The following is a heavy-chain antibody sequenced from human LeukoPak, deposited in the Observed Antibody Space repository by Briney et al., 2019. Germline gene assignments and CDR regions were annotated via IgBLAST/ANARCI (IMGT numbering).Heavy chain of an antibody. CDR3: ARQLSRGEWVDS. V-gene: IGHV3-30*04. J-gene: IGHJ4*02. D-gene: IGHD3-16*01. CDR2: ISNDGRNQ. Sequence: GGSLRLSCAASGFTFSSYAMHWVRQAPGKGLEWVAVISNDGRNQCYAGSVKGRFTISRDNSKNTLYLQMDSLRVEDMSVYYCARQLSRGEWVDSWGQGTQVTVSS. CDR1: GFTFSSYA.